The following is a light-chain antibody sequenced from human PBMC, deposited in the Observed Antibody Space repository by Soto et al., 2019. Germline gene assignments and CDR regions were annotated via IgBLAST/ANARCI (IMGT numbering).Light chain of an antibody. V-gene: IGKV3D-20*02. CDR2: EAS. J-gene: IGKJ1*01. Sequence: EIVLTQSPGTLSLSPWERATLSCRASQSVSSSYLAWYQQKPGQAPRLLIYEASNRAAGIPARFSGSGSGTDFTLTITSREPADFAFYYCHQRQRWPRTFGQGTKVDIK. CDR1: QSVSSSY. CDR3: HQRQRWPRT.